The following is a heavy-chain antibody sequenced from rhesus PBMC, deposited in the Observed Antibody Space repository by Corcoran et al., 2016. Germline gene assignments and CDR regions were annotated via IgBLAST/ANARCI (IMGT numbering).Heavy chain of an antibody. D-gene: IGHD6-25*01. CDR3: ARERYSGIRGITYYFDY. J-gene: IGHJ4*01. CDR2: IGGSSGST. Sequence: QVQLQESGPELVKPSETLSLTCAVSGGSISSNYWSGIRQPPGKGREWIGYIGGSSGSTNYNPSLKSRVTLSVDTSKNQLSLKLSSVTAADTAVYYCARERYSGIRGITYYFDYWGQGVLVTVSS. CDR1: GGSISSNY. V-gene: IGHV4S11*01.